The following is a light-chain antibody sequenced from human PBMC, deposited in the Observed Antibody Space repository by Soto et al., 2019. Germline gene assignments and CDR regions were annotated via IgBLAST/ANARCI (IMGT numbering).Light chain of an antibody. CDR1: SSDVGYYNL. Sequence: SALTQPASVSGSPGQSITISCTGTSSDVGYYNLVSWYQQHPGKAPKLIIFEVSKRPSGVSSRLSGSKSGNTASLAISGLQAEDEADYFCCTYAGSSTYVCGTGTKVTVL. V-gene: IGLV2-23*02. CDR3: CTYAGSSTYV. CDR2: EVS. J-gene: IGLJ1*01.